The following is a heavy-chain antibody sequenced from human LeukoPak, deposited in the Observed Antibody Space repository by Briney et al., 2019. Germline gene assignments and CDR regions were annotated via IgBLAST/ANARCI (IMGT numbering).Heavy chain of an antibody. D-gene: IGHD5-18*01. J-gene: IGHJ4*02. V-gene: IGHV5-51*01. Sequence: GESLKISCKGSGYRFTSYWIGWVRQMPGKGLEWMGIIYPGDSDTRYSPSFQGQVTISADKSISTAYLQWSSLKASDTAMYYCAIVGDTAMGGRLEYYFDYWGQGTLVTVSS. CDR3: AIVGDTAMGGRLEYYFDY. CDR1: GYRFTSYW. CDR2: IYPGDSDT.